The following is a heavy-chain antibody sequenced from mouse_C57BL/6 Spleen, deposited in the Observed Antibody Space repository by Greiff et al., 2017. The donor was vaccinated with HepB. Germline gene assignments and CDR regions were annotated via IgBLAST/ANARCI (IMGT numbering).Heavy chain of an antibody. D-gene: IGHD2-2*01. V-gene: IGHV3-6*01. Sequence: EVKLQESGPGLVKPSQSLSLTCSVTGYSITSGYYWNWIRQFPGNKLEWMGYISYDGSNNYNPSLKNRISITRDTSKNQFFLKLNSVTTEDTATYYCAREGYGYDDWFAYWGQGTLVTVSA. CDR1: GYSITSGYY. J-gene: IGHJ3*01. CDR3: AREGYGYDDWFAY. CDR2: ISYDGSN.